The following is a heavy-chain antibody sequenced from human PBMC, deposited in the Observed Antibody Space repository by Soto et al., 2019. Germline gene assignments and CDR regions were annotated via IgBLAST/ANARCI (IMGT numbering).Heavy chain of an antibody. Sequence: PGGSLRLSCAASGFTFSSYAMSWVRQAPGKGLEWVSAISVSGGSTYYVDSVKGRFTFSRDNSKNTLYLQMNSLRAEDTALFYCAKDQAIFGVVITYYGMDVWGQGTTVTVSS. D-gene: IGHD3-3*01. V-gene: IGHV3-23*01. CDR1: GFTFSSYA. J-gene: IGHJ6*02. CDR3: AKDQAIFGVVITYYGMDV. CDR2: ISVSGGST.